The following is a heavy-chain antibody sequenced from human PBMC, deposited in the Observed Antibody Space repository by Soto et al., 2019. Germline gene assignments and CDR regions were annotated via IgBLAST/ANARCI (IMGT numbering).Heavy chain of an antibody. CDR3: ARVRRYYDSSGYFLFDY. J-gene: IGHJ4*02. D-gene: IGHD3-22*01. CDR2: ISSSSSYI. V-gene: IGHV3-21*01. CDR1: GFTFSSYS. Sequence: GGSLRLSCAASGFTFSSYSMNWVRQAPGKGLEWVSSISSSSSYIYYADSVKGRFTISRDNAKNSLYLQMNSLRAEDTAVYYCARVRRYYDSSGYFLFDYRGQGTLVTVSS.